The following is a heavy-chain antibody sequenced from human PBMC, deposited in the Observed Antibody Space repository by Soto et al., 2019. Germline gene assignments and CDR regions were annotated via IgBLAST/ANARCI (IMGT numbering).Heavy chain of an antibody. CDR3: ARVYCGGDCYPLPVAY. D-gene: IGHD2-21*02. CDR2: IIPILGIA. V-gene: IGHV1-69*02. Sequence: QVQLVQSGAEVKKPGSSVKVSCKASGGTFSSYTISWVRQAPGQGLEWMGRIIPILGIANYAQKFQGRVTITADKPTSTAYMELSSLRSEDTAVYYCARVYCGGDCYPLPVAYWGQGTLVTVSS. CDR1: GGTFSSYT. J-gene: IGHJ4*02.